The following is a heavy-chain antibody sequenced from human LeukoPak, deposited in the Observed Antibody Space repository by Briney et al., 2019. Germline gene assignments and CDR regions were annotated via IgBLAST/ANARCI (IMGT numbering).Heavy chain of an antibody. D-gene: IGHD4-11*01. Sequence: ALVKVSCKASGYTFTGYYMHWVRQAPGKGLEWMGGFDPEDGETIYAQKFQGRVTMTEDTSTDTAYMELSSLRSDDTAVYYCAYSNYESGTFDIWGQGTLVTVSS. CDR3: AYSNYESGTFDI. CDR1: GYTFTGYY. CDR2: FDPEDGET. V-gene: IGHV1-24*01. J-gene: IGHJ3*02.